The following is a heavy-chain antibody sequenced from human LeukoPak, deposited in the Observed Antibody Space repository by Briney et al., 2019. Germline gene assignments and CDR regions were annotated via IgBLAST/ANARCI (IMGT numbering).Heavy chain of an antibody. CDR1: GFTFSSSA. D-gene: IGHD3-10*01. Sequence: GGSLRLSCAASGFTFSSSAMSWVRQAPGKGLEWVSTISGSGDRTYYADSVKGRFTISRDNSKNTLFLHMNSLRAEDTAVYSCAKGYYGSGSYGWFDHWGQGTLVTVSS. J-gene: IGHJ5*02. CDR3: AKGYYGSGSYGWFDH. CDR2: ISGSGDRT. V-gene: IGHV3-23*01.